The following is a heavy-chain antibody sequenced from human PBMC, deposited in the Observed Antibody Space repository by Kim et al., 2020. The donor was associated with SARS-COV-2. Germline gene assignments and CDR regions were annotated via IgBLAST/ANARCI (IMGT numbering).Heavy chain of an antibody. V-gene: IGHV1-69*13. J-gene: IGHJ6*02. CDR2: IIPIFGTA. D-gene: IGHD3-10*01. CDR3: ARDSEGDGELLTYYYYYGMDV. CDR1: GGTFSSYA. Sequence: SVKVSCKASGGTFSSYAISWVRQAPGQGLEWMGGIIPIFGTANYAQKFQGRVTITADESTSTAYMELSSLRSEDTAVYYCARDSEGDGELLTYYYYYGMDVWGQGTTVTVSS.